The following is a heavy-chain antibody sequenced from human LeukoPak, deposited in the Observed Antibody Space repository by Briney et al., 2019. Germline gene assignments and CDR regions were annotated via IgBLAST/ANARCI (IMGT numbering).Heavy chain of an antibody. J-gene: IGHJ4*02. CDR1: GGSISSYY. D-gene: IGHD1-14*01. CDR2: IYTSGST. Sequence: KTTETLSLTCTVSGGSISSYYWSWIRQPAGKGLQWIGRIYTSGSTNYNPSLKSRVTMSVDTSKNQFSLKLSSVTAADTAVYYCARDPNRVNYFDYWGQGTLVTVSS. CDR3: ARDPNRVNYFDY. V-gene: IGHV4-4*07.